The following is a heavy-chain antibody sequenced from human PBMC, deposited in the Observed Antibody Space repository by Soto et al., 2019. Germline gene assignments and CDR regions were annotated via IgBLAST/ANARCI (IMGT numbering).Heavy chain of an antibody. CDR2: IYYSGST. CDR1: GGSISSGGYY. V-gene: IGHV4-31*03. J-gene: IGHJ4*02. Sequence: SETLSLTCTVSGGSISSGGYYWSWIRQHPGKGLEWIGYIYYSGSTYYNPSLKSRVTISVDTSKNQFSLKLSSVTAADTAVYYCAREVRFLEWFFDYWGQGTLVTVSS. D-gene: IGHD3-3*01. CDR3: AREVRFLEWFFDY.